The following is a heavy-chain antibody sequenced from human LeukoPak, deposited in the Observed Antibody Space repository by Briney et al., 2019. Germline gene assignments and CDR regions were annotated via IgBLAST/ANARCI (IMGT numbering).Heavy chain of an antibody. CDR3: ARVRMGATTLWFDY. Sequence: KPSETLSLTCTVSGGSVSSGSYYWSWIRQPPGKGLEWIGYIYYSGSTNYNPSLKSRVTISVDTSKNQFSLKLSSVTAADTAVHYCARVRMGATTLWFDYWGQGTLVTVSS. V-gene: IGHV4-61*01. J-gene: IGHJ4*02. CDR1: GGSVSSGSYY. CDR2: IYYSGST. D-gene: IGHD1-26*01.